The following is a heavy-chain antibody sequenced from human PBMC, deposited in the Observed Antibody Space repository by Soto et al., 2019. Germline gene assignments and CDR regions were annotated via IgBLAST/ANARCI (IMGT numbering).Heavy chain of an antibody. CDR3: ARHLDSNCLGYYYYGMDV. D-gene: IGHD4-4*01. CDR2: IYYTGRT. CDR1: GGSISSDNYY. V-gene: IGHV4-39*01. Sequence: SETLSLTCTVSGGSISSDNYYWGWIRQSPGKGLEWIGTIYYTGRTVYNPSLKRRVTISVDTSKNQLSLKLNSVTAADTAAYFCARHLDSNCLGYYYYGMDVWGQGTTVTVSS. J-gene: IGHJ6*02.